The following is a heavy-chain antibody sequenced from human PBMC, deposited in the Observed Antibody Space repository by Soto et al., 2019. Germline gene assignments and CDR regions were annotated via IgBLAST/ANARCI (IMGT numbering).Heavy chain of an antibody. Sequence: SETLSLTCAVSGGSISSSNWWSWVRQPPGKGLEWIGEIYHSGSTNYNPSLKSRVTISVDKSKNQFSLKLSSVTAADTAVYYCARGTSGDYVARERWFDPWGQGTLVTVSS. CDR1: GGSISSSNW. CDR3: ARGTSGDYVARERWFDP. CDR2: IYHSGST. V-gene: IGHV4-4*02. D-gene: IGHD4-17*01. J-gene: IGHJ5*02.